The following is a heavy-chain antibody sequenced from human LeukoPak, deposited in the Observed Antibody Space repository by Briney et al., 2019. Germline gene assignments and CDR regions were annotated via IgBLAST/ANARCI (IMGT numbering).Heavy chain of an antibody. V-gene: IGHV3-30-3*01. Sequence: GGSLRLSCAASGFTFSSYAMHWVRQAPGKGLEWVAVISYDGSNKYYADSVKGRFTISRDNSKNTLYLQMNSLRAEDTAVYYCARGTTVTTFGVDYWGQGTLVTVSS. CDR3: ARGTTVTTFGVDY. CDR2: ISYDGSNK. D-gene: IGHD4-17*01. CDR1: GFTFSSYA. J-gene: IGHJ4*02.